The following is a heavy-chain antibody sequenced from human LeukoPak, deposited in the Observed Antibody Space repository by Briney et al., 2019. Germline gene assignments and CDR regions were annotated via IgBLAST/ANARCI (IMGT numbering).Heavy chain of an antibody. D-gene: IGHD6-19*01. J-gene: IGHJ4*02. CDR1: GCTFTGYY. Sequence: ASVKVSCKASGCTFTGYYMHWVRQAPGQGLEWMGWINPNSGGTNYAQKFQGRVTMTRDTSISTAYMELSRLRSDDTAVYYCARVASKKETVAGTGYWGQGTLVTVSS. V-gene: IGHV1-2*02. CDR2: INPNSGGT. CDR3: ARVASKKETVAGTGY.